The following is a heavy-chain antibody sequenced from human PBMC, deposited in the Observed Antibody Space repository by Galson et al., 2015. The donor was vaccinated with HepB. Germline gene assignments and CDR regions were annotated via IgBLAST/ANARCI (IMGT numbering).Heavy chain of an antibody. CDR3: AKDPNWGFYYHYMDV. D-gene: IGHD7-27*01. CDR2: IVYDGSNK. CDR1: GFTFSSYG. J-gene: IGHJ6*03. Sequence: SLRLSCAASGFTFSSYGMHWVRQAPGKGLEWVAVIVYDGSNKFYADSVKGRFTISRDNSKNTLYLQMNSLRPEDTAVYYCAKDPNWGFYYHYMDVWGKGTTVTVSS. V-gene: IGHV3-30*18.